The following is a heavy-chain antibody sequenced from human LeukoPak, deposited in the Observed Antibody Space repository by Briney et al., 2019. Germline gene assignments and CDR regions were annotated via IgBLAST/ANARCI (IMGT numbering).Heavy chain of an antibody. CDR3: ARLYSGGSCYSETCLDY. Sequence: ASVKVSCKASGYTFTSYYMHWVRQAPGQGLEWMGIINPSGGSTSYAQKFQGRVTMTRDTSTSTVYMELSSLRSEDTAVYYCARLYSGGSCYSETCLDYWGQGTLVTVSS. CDR1: GYTFTSYY. V-gene: IGHV1-46*01. J-gene: IGHJ4*02. D-gene: IGHD2-15*01. CDR2: INPSGGST.